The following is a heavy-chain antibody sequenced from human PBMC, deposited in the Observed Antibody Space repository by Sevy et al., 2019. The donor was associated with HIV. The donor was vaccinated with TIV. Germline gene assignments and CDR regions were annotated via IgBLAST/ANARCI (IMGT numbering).Heavy chain of an antibody. CDR2: IYYSAST. CDR1: GGSISNFY. D-gene: IGHD3-9*01. J-gene: IGHJ6*02. V-gene: IGHV4-59*01. CDR3: AREPPYYDILSGYSYGMDV. Sequence: SETLSLTCTVSGGSISNFYWSWIRQPPGKELEWIGNIYYSASTNYNPSLKNRVTISVDTSKNQLSLRLNSVTAADTAVYYCAREPPYYDILSGYSYGMDVWGQGTTVTVSS.